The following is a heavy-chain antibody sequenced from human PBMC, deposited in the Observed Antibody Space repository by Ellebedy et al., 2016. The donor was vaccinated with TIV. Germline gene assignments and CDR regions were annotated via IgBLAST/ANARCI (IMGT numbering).Heavy chain of an antibody. Sequence: SETLSLTCTVSGGSISSYYWSWIRQPPGKGLEWIGYIYYSGSTNYNPSLKSRVTISVDTSKNQFSLKLTSVTAADTAVYYCARDRSWFGEDALDIWGQGTTVSVSS. CDR3: ARDRSWFGEDALDI. V-gene: IGHV4-59*01. CDR1: GGSISSYY. D-gene: IGHD3-10*01. CDR2: IYYSGST. J-gene: IGHJ3*02.